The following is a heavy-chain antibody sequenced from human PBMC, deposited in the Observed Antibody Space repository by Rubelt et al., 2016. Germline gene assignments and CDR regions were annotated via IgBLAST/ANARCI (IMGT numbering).Heavy chain of an antibody. J-gene: IGHJ4*02. CDR3: ARAQRIRLLMVYAPTFDY. CDR1: GYPFATYA. CDR2: INGGNGHK. Sequence: QVQLVQSGAAVKRPGASVKVSCKASGYPFATYAMHWVRQAPGHRLEWMGWINGGNGHKKYSQKFQGRVTITRDTSASTAYMELSSLRSEDTAVYYCARAQRIRLLMVYAPTFDYWGQGTLVTVSS. V-gene: IGHV1-3*01. D-gene: IGHD2-8*01.